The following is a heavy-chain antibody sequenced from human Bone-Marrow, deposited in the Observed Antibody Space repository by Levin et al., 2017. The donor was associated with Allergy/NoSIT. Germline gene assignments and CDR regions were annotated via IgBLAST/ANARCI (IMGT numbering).Heavy chain of an antibody. CDR3: ARHHPYYDSSGYYPF. D-gene: IGHD3-22*01. Sequence: LAGGSLRLSCAASGFTFSDYWMSWVRQAPGRGLEWVANIKQDGSDKYYVDSVEGRFTISRDNAKNSLYLQINSLRAEDTAVYYCARHHPYYDSSGYYPFWGQGTLVTVSS. CDR2: IKQDGSDK. CDR1: GFTFSDYW. J-gene: IGHJ4*02. V-gene: IGHV3-7*01.